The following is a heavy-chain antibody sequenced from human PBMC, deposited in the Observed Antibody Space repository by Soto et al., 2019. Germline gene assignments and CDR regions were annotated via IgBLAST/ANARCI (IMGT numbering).Heavy chain of an antibody. CDR2: IYYSGST. D-gene: IGHD3-10*01. J-gene: IGHJ6*02. CDR1: GGSVSSGDYF. Sequence: SETLSLTCTVSGGSVSSGDYFWSWLRQSPGKRLEWIAYIYYSGSTNYNPSLKSRATISVDTSKSQVSLTLTSMTAADAALYYCARYPNYYYYGFDVWGQGTAVTVSS. CDR3: ARYPNYYYYGFDV. V-gene: IGHV4-61*08.